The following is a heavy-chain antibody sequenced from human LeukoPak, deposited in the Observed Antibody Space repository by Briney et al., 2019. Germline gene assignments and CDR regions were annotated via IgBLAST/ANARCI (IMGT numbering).Heavy chain of an antibody. D-gene: IGHD3-3*01. V-gene: IGHV3-21*01. CDR1: GFTFSSYS. CDR2: ISSSGSHI. J-gene: IGHJ5*02. CDR3: ARVEESAAFDP. Sequence: GGSLRLSCAASGFTFSSYSMNWVRQAPGKGLEWVSSISSSGSHIYYADSVKGRFTISRDNSKNSLYLQMNSLRAEDTPVYYCARVEESAAFDPGGQGNRVTVSS.